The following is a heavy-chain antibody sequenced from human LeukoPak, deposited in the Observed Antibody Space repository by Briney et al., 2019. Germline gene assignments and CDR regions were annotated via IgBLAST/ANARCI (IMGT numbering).Heavy chain of an antibody. CDR3: ATLTGIAAAGEYYFDY. CDR2: INPSGGST. D-gene: IGHD6-13*01. Sequence: GASVKVSCKASGYTFTSYYMHWVRQAPGQGLEWMGIINPSGGSTSYAQKFQGRVTVTRDTSTSTVYMELSSLRSEDTAVYYCATLTGIAAAGEYYFDYWGQGTLVTVSS. J-gene: IGHJ4*02. CDR1: GYTFTSYY. V-gene: IGHV1-46*01.